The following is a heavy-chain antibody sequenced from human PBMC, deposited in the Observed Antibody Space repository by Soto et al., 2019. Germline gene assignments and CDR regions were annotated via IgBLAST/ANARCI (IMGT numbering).Heavy chain of an antibody. CDR1: GGSISRGGYS. Sequence: TLSLACAVSGGSISRGGYSWSWIRQAPGKGLGWIGYIYHSGSTYYNPSLKSRVTISVDRSKNQFSLKLSSVTAADTAVYYCARVGWGDAFDIWGQGTMVTVSS. J-gene: IGHJ3*02. V-gene: IGHV4-30-2*01. D-gene: IGHD6-19*01. CDR3: ARVGWGDAFDI. CDR2: IYHSGST.